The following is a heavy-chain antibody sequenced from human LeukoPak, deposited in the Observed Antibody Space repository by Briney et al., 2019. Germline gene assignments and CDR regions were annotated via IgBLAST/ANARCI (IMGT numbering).Heavy chain of an antibody. CDR3: ARRYCSSTSCYGENYFDY. V-gene: IGHV5-51*01. Sequence: GESLKISCKGSGDSFTSYWIGWVRQMPGKGLEWTGIIYPGDSDTRYSPSFQGQVTISADKSISTAYLQWSSLKASDTAMYYCARRYCSSTSCYGENYFDYWGQGTLVTVSS. J-gene: IGHJ4*02. D-gene: IGHD2-2*01. CDR2: IYPGDSDT. CDR1: GDSFTSYW.